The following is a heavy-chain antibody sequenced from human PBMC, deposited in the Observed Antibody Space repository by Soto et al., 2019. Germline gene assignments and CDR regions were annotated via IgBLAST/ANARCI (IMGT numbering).Heavy chain of an antibody. CDR3: ARARREYDNSGPVDD. Sequence: PSETLSLTCTVSGDSISSDYWSWIRQPPGKGLEWIGYIYNIGSTNYNPSLRSRVTISVDTSKNQFSLKLSSVTAADTAVYYCARARREYDNSGPVDDWGQGTLVTVSS. CDR2: IYNIGST. D-gene: IGHD3-22*01. V-gene: IGHV4-59*08. J-gene: IGHJ4*02. CDR1: GDSISSDY.